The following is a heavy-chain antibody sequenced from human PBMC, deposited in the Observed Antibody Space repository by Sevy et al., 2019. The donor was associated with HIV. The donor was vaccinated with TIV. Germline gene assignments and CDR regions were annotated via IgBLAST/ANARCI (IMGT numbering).Heavy chain of an antibody. J-gene: IGHJ6*02. Sequence: ASVKVSCKASGYTFTSYAMHWVRQAPGQRLEWMGWINAGNGNTKYSQKFQGRVTITRDTSASTAYMELSSLRSEDTAVYYCARDNDYDFWSGSQSYYGMDVWGQGTTVTVSS. D-gene: IGHD3-3*01. CDR1: GYTFTSYA. CDR2: INAGNGNT. CDR3: ARDNDYDFWSGSQSYYGMDV. V-gene: IGHV1-3*01.